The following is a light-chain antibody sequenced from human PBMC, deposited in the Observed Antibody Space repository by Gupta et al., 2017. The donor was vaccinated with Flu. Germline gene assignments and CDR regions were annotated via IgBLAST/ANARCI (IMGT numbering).Light chain of an antibody. CDR3: NSRDSSDNHQAV. V-gene: IGLV3-19*01. CDR1: SLRSSY. J-gene: IGLJ2*01. Sequence: SSELTQDPAVSVALGQTVRITCQGDSLRSSYASWYQQKPGQAPVLVIYAKNNRPSGIPDRFSGSSSGNTASLTTTGAQAEDEADYYCNSRDSSDNHQAVFGGGTKLTVL. CDR2: AKN.